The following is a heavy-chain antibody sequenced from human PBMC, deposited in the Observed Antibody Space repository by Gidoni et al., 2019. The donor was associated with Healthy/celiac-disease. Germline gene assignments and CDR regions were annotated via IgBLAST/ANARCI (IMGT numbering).Heavy chain of an antibody. CDR2: ISSSSSYI. CDR1: GFTFSSYS. CDR3: ARCETSLHAFDI. V-gene: IGHV3-21*01. J-gene: IGHJ3*02. Sequence: EVQLVASGGGLVKPGGSLRLSCAASGFTFSSYSMNWVRQAPGKGLEWVSSISSSSSYIYYADSVKGRFTISRDNAKNSLYLQMNSLRAEDTAVYYCARCETSLHAFDIWGQGTMVTVSS.